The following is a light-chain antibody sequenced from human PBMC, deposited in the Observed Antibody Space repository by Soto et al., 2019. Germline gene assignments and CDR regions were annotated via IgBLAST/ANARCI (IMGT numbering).Light chain of an antibody. V-gene: IGKV1D-12*01. CDR3: QQAFNFPRT. CDR1: QGISRW. Sequence: DIQMTQSPSSVSASVGDTVTITCRASQGISRWLALSQQKPGKTPTVLICGASTWQSGVPSRFTGTVSATHFTLTLSGLQPEDRASYLCQQAFNFPRTFGGGTKV. CDR2: GAS. J-gene: IGKJ4*01.